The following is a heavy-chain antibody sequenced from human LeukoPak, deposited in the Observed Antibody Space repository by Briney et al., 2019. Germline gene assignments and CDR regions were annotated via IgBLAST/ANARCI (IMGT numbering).Heavy chain of an antibody. Sequence: SETLSLTCAVYGGSFSGYYWSWIRQPPGKGLEWIGEINHSGSTNYNPSLKSRVTISVDTSKNQFSLKLSSVTAADTAVYYCARGGVVRGVIMRLDYWGQGTPVTVSS. CDR2: INHSGST. V-gene: IGHV4-34*01. J-gene: IGHJ4*02. CDR3: ARGGVVRGVIMRLDY. CDR1: GGSFSGYY. D-gene: IGHD3-10*01.